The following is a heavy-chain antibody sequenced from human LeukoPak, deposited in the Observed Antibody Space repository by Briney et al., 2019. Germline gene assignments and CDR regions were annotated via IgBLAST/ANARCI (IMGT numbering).Heavy chain of an antibody. V-gene: IGHV3-30*18. J-gene: IGHJ3*02. CDR2: ISYDGSNK. CDR3: AKAHRAGRTLDAFDI. D-gene: IGHD1-14*01. Sequence: PGTSLRLSCAASGFIFSSYGMHWVRQAPGKGLEWVAVISYDGSNKYYGDSVKGRFTISRDNSNNTLFVQMNSLRAEDTAVYYCAKAHRAGRTLDAFDIGGQGTMVTVSS. CDR1: GFIFSSYG.